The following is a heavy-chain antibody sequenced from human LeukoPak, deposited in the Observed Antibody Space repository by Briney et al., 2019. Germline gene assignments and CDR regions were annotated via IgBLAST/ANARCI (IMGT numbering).Heavy chain of an antibody. CDR3: ARSNASYSSSWYRTYYYYYYMDV. D-gene: IGHD6-13*01. CDR1: GFTFNTYS. V-gene: IGHV3-21*01. Sequence: GGSLRLSCAASGFTFNTYSMNWVRQAPGKGLEWVSSISSSDNIHYADSVKGRFTISRDNAKNSLYLQMNSLRAEDTAVYYCARSNASYSSSWYRTYYYYYYMDVWGKGTTVTVSS. J-gene: IGHJ6*03. CDR2: ISSSDNI.